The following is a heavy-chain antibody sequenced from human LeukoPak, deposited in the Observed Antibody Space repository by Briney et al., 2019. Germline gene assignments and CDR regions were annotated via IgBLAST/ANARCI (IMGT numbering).Heavy chain of an antibody. CDR2: TSSSDAGT. J-gene: IGHJ4*02. Sequence: GGSLRLSCAASGFTLSTYAMSWVRQTPGKGLEWVAATSSSDAGTYHADSVRGRFTISRDNSKNTLYLQMKSLRAEDTAVYYCAKEFVVVPGNTNYFDCWGQGTLVIVSS. CDR1: GFTLSTYA. CDR3: AKEFVVVPGNTNYFDC. V-gene: IGHV3-23*01. D-gene: IGHD2-21*02.